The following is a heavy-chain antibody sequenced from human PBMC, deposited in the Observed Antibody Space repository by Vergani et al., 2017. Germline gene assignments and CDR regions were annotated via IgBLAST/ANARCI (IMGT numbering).Heavy chain of an antibody. CDR2: IYYSGST. Sequence: QVQLQESGPGLVKPSQTLSLTCTVSGGSISSYYWSWIRQPPGKGLEWIGYIYYSGSTNYNPSLKSRVTISVDTSKNQLSLKLSSVTDADTAVYYCARIYGGNSDVFDIWGQGTMVTVSS. J-gene: IGHJ3*02. CDR3: ARIYGGNSDVFDI. V-gene: IGHV4-59*01. CDR1: GGSISSYY. D-gene: IGHD4-23*01.